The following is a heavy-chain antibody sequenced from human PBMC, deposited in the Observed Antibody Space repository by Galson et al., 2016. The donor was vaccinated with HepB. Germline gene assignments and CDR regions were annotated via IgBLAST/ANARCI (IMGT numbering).Heavy chain of an antibody. Sequence: SLRLSCAASGFIVSGNYMSWFRQAPGKGLEWVSVDYYGDNSYFADSVKGRFTISRDNSKNTLYLQMNSLRAEDTAVYYCAKDGFLEWPLYYFDYWGQGILVTVSS. CDR2: DYYGDNS. V-gene: IGHV3-53*01. J-gene: IGHJ4*02. CDR1: GFIVSGNY. CDR3: AKDGFLEWPLYYFDY. D-gene: IGHD3-3*01.